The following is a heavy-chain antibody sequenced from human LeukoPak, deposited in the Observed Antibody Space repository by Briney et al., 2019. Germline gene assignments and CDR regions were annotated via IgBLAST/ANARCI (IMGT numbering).Heavy chain of an antibody. CDR2: VFSSGST. Sequence: SETLSLTCNFSAVSISRHFWSWIRQTPEKRLEWLGYVFSSGSTNYNPSLKSRVTISLDTSKHQFSLRLISVTAADTAVYYCAREYDYWGPGTLVTVSS. J-gene: IGHJ4*01. CDR1: AVSISRHF. V-gene: IGHV4-59*11. CDR3: AREYDY.